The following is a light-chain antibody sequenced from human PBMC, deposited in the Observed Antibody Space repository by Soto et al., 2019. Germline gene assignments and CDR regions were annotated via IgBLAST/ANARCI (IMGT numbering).Light chain of an antibody. J-gene: IGKJ3*01. CDR1: RNVSIY. Sequence: EIPLTQSPSSLAASVGDRLTLTCRASRNVSIYLNWYQHKPGKGPTLLIHATSNLQIGVPSRFSGSGSGTEFTLTISSLQPEDFATYYCQQSSTAPFTFGPGTKVDIK. V-gene: IGKV1-39*01. CDR3: QQSSTAPFT. CDR2: ATS.